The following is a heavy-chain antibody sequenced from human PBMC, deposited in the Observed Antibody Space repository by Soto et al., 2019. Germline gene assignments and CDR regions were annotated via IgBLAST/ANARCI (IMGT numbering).Heavy chain of an antibody. D-gene: IGHD3-9*01. CDR1: GFTSSNYA. CDR2: ISGSGDST. CDR3: AKALRYFDWLLRPWNSMDV. J-gene: IGHJ6*02. Sequence: PGVSLRLSCAASGFTSSNYAMGWVRQAPGKGLEWVSTISGSGDSTYYADSVKGRFTISRDNSGNTLYLQMNSLRAEDTAVYYCAKALRYFDWLLRPWNSMDVWGQGTTVTVSS. V-gene: IGHV3-23*01.